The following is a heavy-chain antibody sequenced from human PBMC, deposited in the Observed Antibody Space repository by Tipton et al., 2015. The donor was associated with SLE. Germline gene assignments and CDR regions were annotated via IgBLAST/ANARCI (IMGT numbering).Heavy chain of an antibody. J-gene: IGHJ4*02. Sequence: GLVKPSETLSLTCAVYGGAFRGYYWSWIRQPPGKGLEWIGEVYYTGTTNYNPSLKSRVTISADTSNNQFSLKLTSLTAADTAVYYCARGIRKEKVATTGPLGYWGQGTLVTVSS. CDR1: GGAFRGYY. V-gene: IGHV4-34*01. CDR3: ARGIRKEKVATTGPLGY. D-gene: IGHD5-12*01. CDR2: VYYTGTT.